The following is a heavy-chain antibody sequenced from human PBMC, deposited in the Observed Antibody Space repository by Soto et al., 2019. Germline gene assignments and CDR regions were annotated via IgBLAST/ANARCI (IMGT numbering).Heavy chain of an antibody. D-gene: IGHD3-3*01. CDR1: GGSFSGYY. CDR3: ARTDLEDV. CDR2: INHSGST. V-gene: IGHV4-34*01. Sequence: QVQLQQWGTGLLKPSETLSLTCAVYGGSFSGYYWSWIRQPPGKGLEWIGEINHSGSTNYNPSLKSRVTISVDTSKNQFSLKLSSVTAADTAVYYCARTDLEDVWGQGTTVTVSS. J-gene: IGHJ6*02.